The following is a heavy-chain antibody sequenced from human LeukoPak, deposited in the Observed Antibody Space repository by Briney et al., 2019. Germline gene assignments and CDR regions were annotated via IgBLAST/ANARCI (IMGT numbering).Heavy chain of an antibody. CDR1: GFTFSSYA. CDR3: ARGGTSGYYYDPY. V-gene: IGHV3-30-3*01. D-gene: IGHD3-22*01. Sequence: PGRSLRLSCAASGFTFSSYAMHWVRQAPGKGLEWVAVISYDGSNKYYADSVKGRFTISRDNSKNTLYLQMNSLRAEDTAVYYCARGGTSGYYYDPYWGQGTLVTVSS. CDR2: ISYDGSNK. J-gene: IGHJ4*02.